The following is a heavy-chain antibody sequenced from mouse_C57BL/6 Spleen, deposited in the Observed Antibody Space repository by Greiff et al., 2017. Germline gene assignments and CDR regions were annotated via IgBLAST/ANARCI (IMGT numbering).Heavy chain of an antibody. D-gene: IGHD1-1*01. Sequence: EVQLQQSGAELVRPGASVKLSCTASGFNIKDYYMHWVKQRPEQGLEWIGRIDPEDGDTEYAPKFQGKATMPADTSSNTAYLQLSSLTSEDAAVYYCTTFTTVVAGDYWGQGTTLTVSS. J-gene: IGHJ2*01. V-gene: IGHV14-1*01. CDR3: TTFTTVVAGDY. CDR2: IDPEDGDT. CDR1: GFNIKDYY.